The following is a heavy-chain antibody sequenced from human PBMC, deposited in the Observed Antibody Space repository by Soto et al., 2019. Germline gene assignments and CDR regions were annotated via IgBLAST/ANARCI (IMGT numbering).Heavy chain of an antibody. V-gene: IGHV5-51*01. CDR3: ARHPYCGGDCYSSVGMDV. J-gene: IGHJ6*02. D-gene: IGHD2-21*02. CDR2: IYPGDSDT. Sequence: PGESLKISCKGSGYSFTSYWIGWVRQMPGKGLEWMGIIYPGDSDTRYSPSFQGQVTISADKSISTAYLQWSSLKASDTAMYYCARHPYCGGDCYSSVGMDVWGQGTTVTVS. CDR1: GYSFTSYW.